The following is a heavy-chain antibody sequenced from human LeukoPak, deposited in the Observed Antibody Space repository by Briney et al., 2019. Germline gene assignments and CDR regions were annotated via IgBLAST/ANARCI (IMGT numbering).Heavy chain of an antibody. CDR1: GGSISSYY. J-gene: IGHJ4*02. V-gene: IGHV4-59*08. Sequence: SETLSLTCTVSGGSISSYYWSWIRQPPGKGLEWIGYIYYSGSTNYNPSLKSRVTISVDTSKNQFSLKLSSVTAADTAVYYCARQIAGATGADYWGQGTLVTVSS. D-gene: IGHD1-26*01. CDR3: ARQIAGATGADY. CDR2: IYYSGST.